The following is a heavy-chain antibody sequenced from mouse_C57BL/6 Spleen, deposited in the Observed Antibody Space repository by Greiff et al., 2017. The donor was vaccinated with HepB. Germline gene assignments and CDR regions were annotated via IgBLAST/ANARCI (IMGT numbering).Heavy chain of an antibody. Sequence: QVQLQQPGAELVKPGASVKLSCKASGYTFTSYWMQWVKQRPGQGLEWIGEIDPSDSYTNYKQKFKGKATLTVDTSSSPAYMQLSSLTSEDSAVYYCSRALMVTTLDYWGQGTSVTVSS. V-gene: IGHV1-50*01. J-gene: IGHJ4*01. CDR3: SRALMVTTLDY. CDR1: GYTFTSYW. CDR2: IDPSDSYT. D-gene: IGHD2-2*01.